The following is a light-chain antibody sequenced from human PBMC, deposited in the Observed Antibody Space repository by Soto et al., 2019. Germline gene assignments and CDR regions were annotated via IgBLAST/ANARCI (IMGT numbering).Light chain of an antibody. Sequence: QSVLTQPASVSGSPGQSIAISCTGTSSDVGGYDYDSWYQQQPDKAPKLMIYEVTKRPSGVSNRFSGSKSGNTASLTFSGPQAEDEADYSCSSNTSGSTRVFGTGTKFTVL. CDR1: SSDVGGYDY. V-gene: IGLV2-14*01. J-gene: IGLJ1*01. CDR3: SSNTSGSTRV. CDR2: EVT.